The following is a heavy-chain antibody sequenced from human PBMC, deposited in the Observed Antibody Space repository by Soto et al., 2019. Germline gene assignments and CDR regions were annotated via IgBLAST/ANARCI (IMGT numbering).Heavy chain of an antibody. CDR1: GDSMSTGGYY. Sequence: TLSLTCSVSGDSMSTGGYYWTWIRQHPGKGLAWIGHIYTTGTTYYSPSLKSQVTMSIDKSSNRFSLNLNSVTAADTAVYYCSRGRGSTPLRDWGPGALVTVSS. CDR3: SRGRGSTPLRD. CDR2: IYTTGTT. J-gene: IGHJ4*02. V-gene: IGHV4-31*02. D-gene: IGHD6-13*01.